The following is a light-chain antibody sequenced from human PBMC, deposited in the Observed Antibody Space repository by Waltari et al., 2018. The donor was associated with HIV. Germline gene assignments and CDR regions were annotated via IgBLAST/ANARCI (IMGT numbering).Light chain of an antibody. J-gene: IGLJ3*02. CDR3: QSADSSGTWV. CDR2: KDT. Sequence: FELTHPPSVPVPPDRTARTTCPADQLQNKKAFWYHQKPGQAPVLVIYKDTERPSGIPERFSGSSSGTTVTLTISGVQAEDEADYYCQSADSSGTWVFGGGTKLTVL. V-gene: IGLV3-25*03. CDR1: QLQNKK.